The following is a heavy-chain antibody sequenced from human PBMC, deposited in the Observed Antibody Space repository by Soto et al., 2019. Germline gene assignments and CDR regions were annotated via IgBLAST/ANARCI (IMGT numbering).Heavy chain of an antibody. D-gene: IGHD4-17*01. J-gene: IGHJ4*02. Sequence: SVKVSCKASGGTFSSYAISWVRQAPGQGLEWMGGIIPIFGTANHAQKFQGRVTITADESTSTAYMELSSLRSEDTAVYYCASMATVTTEFDYWGQGTLVTVSS. CDR3: ASMATVTTEFDY. CDR2: IIPIFGTA. CDR1: GGTFSSYA. V-gene: IGHV1-69*13.